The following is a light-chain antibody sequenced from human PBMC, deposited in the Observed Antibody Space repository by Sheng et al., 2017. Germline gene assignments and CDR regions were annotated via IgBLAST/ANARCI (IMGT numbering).Light chain of an antibody. CDR1: QFVSRRF. CDR2: STS. CDR3: QQYETSPYT. J-gene: IGKJ2*01. Sequence: EIVLTQSPGTLSLSPGERATLSCRASQFVSRRFFDWYQQKPGRAPRPLIYSTSNRATGVPDRFSGSGSGTDFTLTISRLEPEDFAVYYCQQYETSPYTFGQGTKLEI. V-gene: IGKV3-20*01.